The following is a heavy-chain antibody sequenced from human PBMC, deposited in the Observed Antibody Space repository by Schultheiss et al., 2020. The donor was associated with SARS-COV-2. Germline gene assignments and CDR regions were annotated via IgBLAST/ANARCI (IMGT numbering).Heavy chain of an antibody. V-gene: IGHV4-39*01. CDR1: GGSISSSSYY. J-gene: IGHJ3*02. CDR2: IYYSGST. CDR3: ARLAHCSSTSCYTGADAFDI. D-gene: IGHD2-2*02. Sequence: SETLSLTCTVSGGSISSSSYYWGWIRQPPGKGLEWIGSIYYSGSTYYNPSLKSRVTISVDTSKNQFSLKLSSVTAADTAVYYCARLAHCSSTSCYTGADAFDIWGQGTMVTVSS.